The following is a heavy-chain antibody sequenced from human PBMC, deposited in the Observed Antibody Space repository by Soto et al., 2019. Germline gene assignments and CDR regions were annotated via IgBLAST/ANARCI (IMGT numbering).Heavy chain of an antibody. V-gene: IGHV3-11*01. CDR2: ISGSGSTI. CDR3: ARSRNTIQKFRDLDTAMENYGYFDL. CDR1: GFTFSDYY. Sequence: GGSLRLSCAASGFTFSDYYMSWIRQAPGKGLEWVSHISGSGSTIYFADSVKGRFTISRDNAKNSLYLQMNSLRAEDTAVYYLARSRNTIQKFRDLDTAMENYGYFDLWGRGPLVTVSS. D-gene: IGHD5-18*01. J-gene: IGHJ2*01.